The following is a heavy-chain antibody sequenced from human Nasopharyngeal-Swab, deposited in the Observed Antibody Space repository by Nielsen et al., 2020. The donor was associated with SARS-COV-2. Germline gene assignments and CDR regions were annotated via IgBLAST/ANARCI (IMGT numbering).Heavy chain of an antibody. Sequence: SETLSLTCTVSGGSISSSSYHWGWIRQPPGKGLEWIGSIYYSGSTYYNPSLKSRVTISVDTSKNQFSLKLSSVTAADTAVYYCAGDQSDSSGYYYVNYYYYGMDVWGQGTTVTVSS. V-gene: IGHV4-39*01. CDR1: GGSISSSSYH. J-gene: IGHJ6*02. CDR3: AGDQSDSSGYYYVNYYYYGMDV. D-gene: IGHD3-22*01. CDR2: IYYSGST.